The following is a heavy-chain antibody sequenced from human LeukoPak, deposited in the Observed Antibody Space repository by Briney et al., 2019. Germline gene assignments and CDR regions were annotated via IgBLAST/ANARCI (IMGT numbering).Heavy chain of an antibody. V-gene: IGHV4-34*01. CDR3: ATGGDILTGYYSDAFDI. D-gene: IGHD3-9*01. J-gene: IGHJ3*02. CDR1: GGSFSGYY. CDR2: INHSGST. Sequence: PSETLSLTCAVYGGSFSGYYWSWIRQPPGKGLEWIGEINHSGSTNYNPSLKSRVTISVDTSKNQFSLKLSSVTAADTAAYYCATGGDILTGYYSDAFDIWGQGTMVTVSS.